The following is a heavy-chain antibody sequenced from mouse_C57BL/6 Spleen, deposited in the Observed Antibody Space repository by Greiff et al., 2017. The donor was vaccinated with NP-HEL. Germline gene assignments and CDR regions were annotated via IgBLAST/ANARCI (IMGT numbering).Heavy chain of an antibody. J-gene: IGHJ4*01. Sequence: VQLQQSGPELVKPGASVKISCKASGYAFSSSWMNWVKQRPGKGLEWIGRIYPGAGDTNYNGKFKGKATLTADKSSSTAYMQLSSLTSEDSAVYVCAGKEAAQAPMDYWGQGTSVTVAS. CDR1: GYAFSSSW. D-gene: IGHD3-2*02. V-gene: IGHV1-82*01. CDR2: IYPGAGDT. CDR3: AGKEAAQAPMDY.